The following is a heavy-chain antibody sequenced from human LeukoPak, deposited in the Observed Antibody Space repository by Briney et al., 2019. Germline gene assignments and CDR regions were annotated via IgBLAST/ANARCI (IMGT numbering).Heavy chain of an antibody. J-gene: IGHJ4*02. CDR2: ITGGGGST. CDR1: GFTFSDYD. D-gene: IGHD3-22*01. CDR3: AKYYYDTSGYYSAGYFDY. Sequence: HPGGSLRLSCAASGFTFSDYDMNWVRQAPGKGLEWVSFITGGGGSTYYADSVKGRFTISRDNSKNTLYLQMNSLRAEDTAVYYCAKYYYDTSGYYSAGYFDYWGQGSLVTVSS. V-gene: IGHV3-23*01.